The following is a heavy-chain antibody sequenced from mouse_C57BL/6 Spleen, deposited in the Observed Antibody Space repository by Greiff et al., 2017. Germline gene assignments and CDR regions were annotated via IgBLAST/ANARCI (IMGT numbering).Heavy chain of an antibody. CDR2: ISDGGSYT. V-gene: IGHV5-4*01. CDR3: ARAEGQGWYFDV. Sequence: EVQRVESGGGLVKPGGSLKLSCAASGFTFSSYAMSWVRQTPEKRLEWVATISDGGSYTYYPDNVKGRFTISRDNAKNNLYLQMSHLKSEDTAMYYCARAEGQGWYFDVWGTGTTVTVSS. J-gene: IGHJ1*03. D-gene: IGHD3-3*01. CDR1: GFTFSSYA.